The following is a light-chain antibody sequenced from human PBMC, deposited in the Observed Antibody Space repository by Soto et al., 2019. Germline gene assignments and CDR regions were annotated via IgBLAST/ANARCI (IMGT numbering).Light chain of an antibody. V-gene: IGKV3-20*01. CDR1: QTVRNNY. Sequence: EFVLTQSPGTLSLSPGERATLSCRASQTVRNNYLAWYQQKPGQAPRLLIYDASSRATGIPDRFSGGGSGTDFTLTISRLEPEDFAVYDCQQFSSYPLTVGGGTKVEI. CDR2: DAS. CDR3: QQFSSYPLT. J-gene: IGKJ4*01.